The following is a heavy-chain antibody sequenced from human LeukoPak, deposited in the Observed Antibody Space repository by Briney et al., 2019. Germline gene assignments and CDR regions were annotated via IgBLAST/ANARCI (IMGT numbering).Heavy chain of an antibody. V-gene: IGHV3-7*01. J-gene: IGHJ4*02. CDR2: LNQDGSEK. Sequence: GGSLRPSCTASGFTFSSYWMTWVRQAPGKGLEWVANLNQDGSEKYYVDSVKGRFTISRDNAKNSLYLQMNTLRAEDTAVYYCARDGGRKEDYWGQGTLVTVSS. D-gene: IGHD3-16*01. CDR3: ARDGGRKEDY. CDR1: GFTFSSYW.